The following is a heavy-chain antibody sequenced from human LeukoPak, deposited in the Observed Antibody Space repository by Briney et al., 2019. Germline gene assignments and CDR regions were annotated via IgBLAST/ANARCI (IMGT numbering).Heavy chain of an antibody. CDR2: IWYDGSNK. J-gene: IGHJ4*02. CDR1: GFTFSSYG. Sequence: GGSLRPSCAASGFTFSSYGMHWVRQAPGKGLEWVAVIWYDGSNKYYADSVKGRFTISRDNSKNMLYLQMNSLRAEDTAVYYCASLGSRYGSGSYSDYWGQGTLVTVSS. D-gene: IGHD3-10*01. CDR3: ASLGSRYGSGSYSDY. V-gene: IGHV3-33*08.